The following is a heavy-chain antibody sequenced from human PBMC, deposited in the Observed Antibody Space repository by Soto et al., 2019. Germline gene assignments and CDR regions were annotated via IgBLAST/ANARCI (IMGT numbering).Heavy chain of an antibody. CDR1: GGSFSGYY. Sequence: SETLSLTCAVYGGSFSGYYWSWIRQPPGKGLEWIGEINHSGSTNYNPSLKSRVTISVDTSKNQFSLKLSSVTAADTAVYYCARVWSYFNFDYWGQGTLVTVSS. D-gene: IGHD1-26*01. J-gene: IGHJ4*02. CDR2: INHSGST. V-gene: IGHV4-34*01. CDR3: ARVWSYFNFDY.